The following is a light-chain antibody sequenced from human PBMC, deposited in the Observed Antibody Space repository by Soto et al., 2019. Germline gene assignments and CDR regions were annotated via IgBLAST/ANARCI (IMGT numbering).Light chain of an antibody. CDR2: ENN. V-gene: IGLV1-51*02. CDR1: TSNIGNNY. CDR3: GTWDSSLSLYWV. J-gene: IGLJ3*02. Sequence: QSVLTQPLSVSAAPGQKVTISCSGSTSNIGNNYVSWYQQLPGTAPKLLIYENNKRPSGIPDRFSGSKSGTSATLGITGLQTGDEADYYCGTWDSSLSLYWVFGGGTKVTVL.